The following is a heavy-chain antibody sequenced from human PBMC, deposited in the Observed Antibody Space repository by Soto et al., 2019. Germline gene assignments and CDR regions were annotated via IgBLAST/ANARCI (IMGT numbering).Heavy chain of an antibody. CDR3: ARNGFFSLDS. CDR1: GGYVISNNW. J-gene: IGHJ4*02. Sequence: ETLSLTYSVSGGYVISNNWWSWVRQPPGKGLEWIGEIHHVGKINYNPSLQSRVTISVDKSMTQFSLELTSVTAADTAVYYCARNGFFSLDSWGQG. D-gene: IGHD2-8*01. CDR2: IHHVGKI. V-gene: IGHV4-4*02.